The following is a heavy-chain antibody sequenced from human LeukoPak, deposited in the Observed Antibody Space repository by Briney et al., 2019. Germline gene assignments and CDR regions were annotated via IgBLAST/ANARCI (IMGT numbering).Heavy chain of an antibody. D-gene: IGHD4-17*01. Sequence: PSETLSLTCTVSGGSISSSSYYWGWIRQPPGKGLEWIGSIYYSGSTNYNPSLKSRVTMSVDTSKNQFSLKLSSVTAADTAVYYCARDGWPGLRPFGHYYYYMDVWGKGTTVTVSS. CDR1: GGSISSSSYY. J-gene: IGHJ6*03. CDR2: IYYSGST. CDR3: ARDGWPGLRPFGHYYYYMDV. V-gene: IGHV4-39*07.